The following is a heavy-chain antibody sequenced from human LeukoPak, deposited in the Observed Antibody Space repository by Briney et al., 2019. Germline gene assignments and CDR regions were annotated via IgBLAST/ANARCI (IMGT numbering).Heavy chain of an antibody. CDR1: GGSFSGYY. V-gene: IGHV4-34*01. Sequence: SETLSLTCAVYGGSFSGYYWSWIRQPPGKGLEWIGEINHSGSTNYNPSLKSRVTISVDTSKNQFSLKLSSVTAADTAVYYCARANIGYSYGPHRMDVWGKGTTVTVSS. CDR3: ARANIGYSYGPHRMDV. D-gene: IGHD5-18*01. J-gene: IGHJ6*04. CDR2: INHSGST.